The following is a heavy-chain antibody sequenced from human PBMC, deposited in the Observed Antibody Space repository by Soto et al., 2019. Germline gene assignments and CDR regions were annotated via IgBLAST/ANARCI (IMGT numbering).Heavy chain of an antibody. CDR1: GLTVSSNY. J-gene: IGHJ4*02. V-gene: IGHV3-53*01. CDR3: ARDLDGTYTDY. Sequence: EVQLVESGGGLIQPGGSLRLSCAASGLTVSSNYMSWVRQAPGKGLEWVSVTFTGGNTYYADSVKGRFTVSRDNSKNTLYLQMNSLRADDTAVYYCARDLDGTYTDYWGQGTLVTVSP. D-gene: IGHD1-1*01. CDR2: TFTGGNT.